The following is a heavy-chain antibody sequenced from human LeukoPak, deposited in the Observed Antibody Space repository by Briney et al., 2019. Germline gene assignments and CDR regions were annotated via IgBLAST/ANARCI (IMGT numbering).Heavy chain of an antibody. J-gene: IGHJ4*02. CDR2: ISSSSVYK. CDR3: AREFYFDY. V-gene: IGHV3-21*01. CDR1: GFTFSSYA. Sequence: PGGSLRLSCAASGFTFSSYAMSWVRQAPGKGLEWVSSISSSSVYKYYADSVKGRFTISRDNAKNSLYLQMNSLRAEDTAVYYCAREFYFDYWGQGTLVTVSS.